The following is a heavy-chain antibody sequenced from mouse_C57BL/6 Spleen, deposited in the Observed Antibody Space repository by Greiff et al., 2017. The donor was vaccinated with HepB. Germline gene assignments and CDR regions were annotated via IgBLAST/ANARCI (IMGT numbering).Heavy chain of an antibody. CDR1: GYTFTSYW. V-gene: IGHV1-69*01. Sequence: VQLQQPGAELVMPGASVKLSCKASGYTFTSYWMHWVKQRPGQGLEWIGEIDPSDSYTNYNQKFKGKSTLTVDKSSSTAYMQLSSLTSEDSAVYYYARVGSSWYFDVWGTGITVTVSS. D-gene: IGHD1-1*01. CDR2: IDPSDSYT. J-gene: IGHJ1*03. CDR3: ARVGSSWYFDV.